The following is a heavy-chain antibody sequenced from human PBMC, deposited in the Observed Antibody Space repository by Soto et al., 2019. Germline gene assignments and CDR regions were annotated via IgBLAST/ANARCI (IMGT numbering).Heavy chain of an antibody. V-gene: IGHV1-69*01. CDR3: AREVGDSISWVGSNWFDP. D-gene: IGHD6-13*01. CDR1: GGTFSSYA. J-gene: IGHJ5*02. Sequence: QVQLVQSGAEVKKPGSSVKVSCKASGGTFSSYAISWVRQAPGQGLEWMGGIIPIFGTANYAQKFQGRVTITADESTSPAYMELSRLRSEDTAVYYCAREVGDSISWVGSNWFDPWGQGTLVTVSS. CDR2: IIPIFGTA.